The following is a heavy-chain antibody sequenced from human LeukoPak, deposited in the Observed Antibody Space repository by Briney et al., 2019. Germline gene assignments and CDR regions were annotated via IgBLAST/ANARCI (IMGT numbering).Heavy chain of an antibody. Sequence: SVKVSCKASGGTFSSYAISWVRQAPGQGLEWMGGIIPIFGTANYAQKFQGRVTITADESTSTAYMELSSLRSEDTAVYYCARRHVEYSSSSDPYYFDYWGQGTLVTVSS. D-gene: IGHD6-6*01. CDR1: GGTFSSYA. J-gene: IGHJ4*02. CDR2: IIPIFGTA. CDR3: ARRHVEYSSSSDPYYFDY. V-gene: IGHV1-69*13.